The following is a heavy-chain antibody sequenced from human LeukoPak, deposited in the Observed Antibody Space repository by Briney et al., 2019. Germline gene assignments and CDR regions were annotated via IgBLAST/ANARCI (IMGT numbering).Heavy chain of an antibody. Sequence: SVKVSCKASGGTVSDYSISWVRQAPGQGLEWMGRIIPLLGTTHCAQNFQGRFTMTADKSTTSVYMELSSLRSEDTAVYYCVRSGYDYDWFNPWGQGTLVTVSS. CDR1: GGTVSDYS. D-gene: IGHD5-12*01. CDR2: IIPLLGTT. J-gene: IGHJ5*02. CDR3: VRSGYDYDWFNP. V-gene: IGHV1-69*08.